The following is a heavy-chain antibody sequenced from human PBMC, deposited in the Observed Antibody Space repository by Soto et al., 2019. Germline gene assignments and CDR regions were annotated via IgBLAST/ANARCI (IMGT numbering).Heavy chain of an antibody. CDR1: GYTFTGYS. J-gene: IGHJ4*02. D-gene: IGHD3-22*01. CDR3: ARQGKTYYFDTSDYYFDS. Sequence: ASVKVSCKASGYTFTGYSLHWVRQAPGQGLEWMGRISPNNGGTNYAQKFRDRVTMTRDTSSSAAYMELSRLRSDDTAVYYCARQGKTYYFDTSDYYFDSWGQGTLVTVSS. CDR2: ISPNNGGT. V-gene: IGHV1-2*06.